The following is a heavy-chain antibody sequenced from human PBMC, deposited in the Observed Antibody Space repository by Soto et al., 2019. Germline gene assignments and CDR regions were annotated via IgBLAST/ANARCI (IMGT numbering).Heavy chain of an antibody. J-gene: IGHJ4*02. CDR2: MNPNSGNT. D-gene: IGHD1-26*01. Sequence: QVQLVQSGAEVKKPGASVKVSCKASGYTFTSYDINWVRQATGQGLEGMGWMNPNSGNTGYAQKFQGRVTMTRNTSISTAYMELSSLRSEDTAVYYCARGRHIVGATIAGYWGQGTLVTVSS. CDR1: GYTFTSYD. V-gene: IGHV1-8*01. CDR3: ARGRHIVGATIAGY.